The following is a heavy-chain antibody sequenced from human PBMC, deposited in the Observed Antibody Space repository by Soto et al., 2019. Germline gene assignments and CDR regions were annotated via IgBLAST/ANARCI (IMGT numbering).Heavy chain of an antibody. Sequence: PGGSLRLSCAASGFTFISYSMNWVRQAPGKGLEWVSYISSSSTIYYADSVKGRFTISRDNAKNSLYLQMNSLRDEDTAVYYCARDGKQWLVEYFQHWGQGTLVTVSS. J-gene: IGHJ1*01. CDR1: GFTFISYS. V-gene: IGHV3-48*02. CDR3: ARDGKQWLVEYFQH. D-gene: IGHD6-19*01. CDR2: ISSSSTI.